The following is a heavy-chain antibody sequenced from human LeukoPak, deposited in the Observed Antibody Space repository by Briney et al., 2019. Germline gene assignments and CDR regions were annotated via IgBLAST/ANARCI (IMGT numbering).Heavy chain of an antibody. CDR2: IIPIFGTA. CDR1: GGTFSSYA. D-gene: IGHD3-10*01. J-gene: IGHJ6*02. V-gene: IGHV1-69*01. CDR3: ATPRSGSYYLFYYYGMDV. Sequence: ASVKVSCKASGGTFSSYAISWVRQAPGQGLEWMGGIIPIFGTANYAQKFQGRVTITADESTSTAYMGLSSLRSEDTVVYYCATPRSGSYYLFYYYGMDVWGQGTTVTVSS.